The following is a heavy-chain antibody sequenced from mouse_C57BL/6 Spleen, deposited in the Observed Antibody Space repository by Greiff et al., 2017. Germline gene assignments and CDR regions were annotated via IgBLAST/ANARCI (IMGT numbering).Heavy chain of an antibody. Sequence: QVQLQQPGTELVKPGASVKLSCKASGYTFTSYWMHWVKQRPGQGLEWIGNINPSNGGTNYNEKFKSKATLTVDKSSSTAYMQLSSLTSEDSAVYFCARAGYYTYDVWFAYWGQGTLLTVSA. D-gene: IGHD2-12*01. J-gene: IGHJ3*01. CDR2: INPSNGGT. CDR1: GYTFTSYW. CDR3: ARAGYYTYDVWFAY. V-gene: IGHV1-53*01.